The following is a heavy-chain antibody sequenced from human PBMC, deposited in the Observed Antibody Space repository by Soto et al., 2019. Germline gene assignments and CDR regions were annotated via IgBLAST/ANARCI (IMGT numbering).Heavy chain of an antibody. CDR1: AGSITTGGYS. Sequence: QVLLQESGPGLVKPSETLSLICLVSAGSITTGGYSWSWIRQHPGKGLDWIGNIYYSGSTPYNPSLKSRLTISVDTSKNQCSLKLTSVTAADTAVYYCARDAGEQRGLDFWGQGTLVTVSS. CDR3: ARDAGEQRGLDF. J-gene: IGHJ4*02. V-gene: IGHV4-31*03. CDR2: IYYSGST. D-gene: IGHD3-10*01.